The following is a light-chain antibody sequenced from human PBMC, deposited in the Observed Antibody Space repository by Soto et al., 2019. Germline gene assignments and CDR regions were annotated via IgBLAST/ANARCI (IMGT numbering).Light chain of an antibody. Sequence: IVLTPSPGTLALSPWESAALSWRVGQRITGAYLAWYQQKPGQARRVLIYGASSRATGVPGRFSGTGSGTDFTLTISRLEPEDFAVYYCQQYGSSLALTFGGGTKVDI. CDR3: QQYGSSLALT. V-gene: IGKV3-20*01. CDR1: QRITGAY. CDR2: GAS. J-gene: IGKJ4*01.